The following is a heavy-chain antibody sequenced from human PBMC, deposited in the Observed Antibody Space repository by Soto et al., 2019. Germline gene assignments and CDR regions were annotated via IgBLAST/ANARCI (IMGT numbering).Heavy chain of an antibody. Sequence: ASVKVSCKASGYTFTSYDINWVRQATGQGLEWMGWMNPNSGNTGYAQKFQGRVTMTRNTSISTAYMELSSLRSEDTAVYYCAIVYMVRGVISFDYWGQGTLVTVSS. D-gene: IGHD3-10*01. CDR3: AIVYMVRGVISFDY. CDR1: GYTFTSYD. J-gene: IGHJ4*02. CDR2: MNPNSGNT. V-gene: IGHV1-8*01.